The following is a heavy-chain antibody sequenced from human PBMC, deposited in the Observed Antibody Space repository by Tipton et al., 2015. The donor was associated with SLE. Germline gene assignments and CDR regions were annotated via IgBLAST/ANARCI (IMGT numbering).Heavy chain of an antibody. V-gene: IGHV4-61*02. CDR3: ARDRDIVLEPVPIPPAFDI. Sequence: TLSLTCTVSGDSFSSGSSSWNWVRQPAGKGLEWIGLIYNSGATYYNPSLKSRVIISLDTSRNHFSLKLTSVTAADTAVYFCARDRDIVLEPVPIPPAFDIWGQGTTVTVSS. CDR1: GDSFSSGSSS. D-gene: IGHD2-8*02. J-gene: IGHJ3*02. CDR2: IYNSGAT.